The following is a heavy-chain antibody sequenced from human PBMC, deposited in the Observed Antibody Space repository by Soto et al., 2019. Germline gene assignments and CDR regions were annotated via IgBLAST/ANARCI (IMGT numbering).Heavy chain of an antibody. Sequence: PGGSLRLSCAASGFTFSYYYMSWIRQAPGKGLEWVSYISSSGSTIYYADSVKGRFTISRDNAKNSLYLQMNSLRAEDTAVYYCASPSGYDYSYFDYWGQGTLVTVSS. V-gene: IGHV3-11*01. CDR1: GFTFSYYY. CDR2: ISSSGSTI. J-gene: IGHJ4*02. CDR3: ASPSGYDYSYFDY. D-gene: IGHD5-12*01.